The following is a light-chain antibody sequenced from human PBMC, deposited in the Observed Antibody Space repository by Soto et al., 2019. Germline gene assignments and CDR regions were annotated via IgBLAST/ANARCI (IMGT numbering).Light chain of an antibody. J-gene: IGLJ2*01. CDR2: YDS. CDR3: QVWDSSSDHVV. CDR1: KIGSKS. Sequence: SYELTQPPSVSVAPGKTARITCGGNKIGSKSVHWYQQKPGQAPVLVIYYDSDRPSGIPERFSGSNSGHTATLTSSRVEAGDEADYYCQVWDSSSDHVVFGGGTKLTVL. V-gene: IGLV3-21*04.